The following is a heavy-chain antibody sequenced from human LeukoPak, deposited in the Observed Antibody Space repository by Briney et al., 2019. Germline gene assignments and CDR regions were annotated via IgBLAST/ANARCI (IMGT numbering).Heavy chain of an antibody. CDR1: GGTFSSYA. V-gene: IGHV1-69*05. Sequence: ASVKVSCKASGGTFSSYAISWVRQAPGQGLEWMGGIIPIFGTANYAQKFQGRVTMTRDTSTSTVYMELSSLRSEDTAVYYCAREDIVVVVAAFDYWGQGTLVTVSS. CDR3: AREDIVVVVAAFDY. D-gene: IGHD2-15*01. CDR2: IIPIFGTA. J-gene: IGHJ4*02.